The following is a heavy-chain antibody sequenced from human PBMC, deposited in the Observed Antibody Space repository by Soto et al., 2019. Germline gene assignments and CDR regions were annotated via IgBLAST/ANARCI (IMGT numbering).Heavy chain of an antibody. CDR3: ARENPYGSGTSGFDP. CDR2: IYYSGST. CDR1: GGSVSSGRYY. V-gene: IGHV4-61*01. D-gene: IGHD3-10*01. Sequence: QVQLQESGPGLVQPSETLSLTCTVSGGSVSSGRYYWSWIRQPPGKGLAWIGYIYYSGSTTYNPSLKGRVTISVDTSKNQFSLKLSSVTAADTAVYYCARENPYGSGTSGFDPWGQGTLVTVSS. J-gene: IGHJ5*02.